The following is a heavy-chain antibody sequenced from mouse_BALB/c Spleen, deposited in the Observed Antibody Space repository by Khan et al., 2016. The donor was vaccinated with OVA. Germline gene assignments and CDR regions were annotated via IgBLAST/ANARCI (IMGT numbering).Heavy chain of an antibody. CDR1: GFTFSNYA. CDR2: ISSGDST. CDR3: ARDYGFAY. J-gene: IGHJ3*01. Sequence: EVELVESGGGLVKPGGSLKLSCAASGFTFSNYAMSWVHQSPEKRLEWVASISSGDSTYYPDSVKGRFTISRDNARNILYLQMSSLRSEDTAMYYCARDYGFAYWGQGTLVTDSA. V-gene: IGHV5-6-5*01. D-gene: IGHD1-1*01.